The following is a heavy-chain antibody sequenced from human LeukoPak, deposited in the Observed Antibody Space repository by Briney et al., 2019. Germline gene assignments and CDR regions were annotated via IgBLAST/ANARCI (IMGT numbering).Heavy chain of an antibody. CDR1: GVSISSGSYY. D-gene: IGHD3-3*01. CDR3: ARGKVLVFYDYYYMDV. V-gene: IGHV4-61*02. Sequence: SQTLSLTCTVSGVSISSGSYYWSWIRQPAGKGLEWIGRIYTSGSTNYNPSLKSRVTISVDTSKNQFSLKLSSVTAADTAVYYCARGKVLVFYDYYYMDVWGKGTTVTVSS. CDR2: IYTSGST. J-gene: IGHJ6*03.